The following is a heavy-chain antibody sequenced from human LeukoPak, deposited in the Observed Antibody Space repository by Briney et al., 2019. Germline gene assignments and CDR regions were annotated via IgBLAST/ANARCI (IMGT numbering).Heavy chain of an antibody. Sequence: GGSLRLSCAASGFTFITYGIHWVRQAPGKGLEGVAVIPYGDGRAKFYADSVKGRFTISRDNSKNTLYLQMNSLSAEDTAVYYCARKAVTGSGPAHFDYWGQGTLVTVSS. V-gene: IGHV3-30*03. J-gene: IGHJ4*02. CDR1: GFTFITYG. D-gene: IGHD6-19*01. CDR3: ARKAVTGSGPAHFDY. CDR2: IPYGDGRAK.